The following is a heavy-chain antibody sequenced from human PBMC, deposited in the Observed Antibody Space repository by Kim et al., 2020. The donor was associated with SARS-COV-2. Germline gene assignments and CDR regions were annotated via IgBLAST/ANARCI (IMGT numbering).Heavy chain of an antibody. D-gene: IGHD3-9*01. CDR2: IYHSGST. CDR1: GGSISSSNW. Sequence: SETLSLTCAVSGGSISSSNWWSWVRQPPGKGLEWIGEIYHSGSTNYNPSLKSRVTISVDKSKNQFSLKLSSVTAADTAVYYCARERKYDILTGYSYYYGMDVWGQGTTVTVSS. V-gene: IGHV4-4*02. CDR3: ARERKYDILTGYSYYYGMDV. J-gene: IGHJ6*02.